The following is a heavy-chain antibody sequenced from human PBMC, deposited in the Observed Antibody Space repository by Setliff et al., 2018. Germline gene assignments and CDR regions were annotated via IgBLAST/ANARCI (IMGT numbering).Heavy chain of an antibody. Sequence: GESLKISCKGSGYSFTTYWISWVRQMPGKGPEWMGRIDPTDSYTNYNPSFQGRITISADKSVNTVYVQWSSLKASDTAIYYCARSLVGATYSVYFDYWGQGALVTVSS. CDR2: IDPTDSYT. CDR3: ARSLVGATYSVYFDY. J-gene: IGHJ4*02. D-gene: IGHD1-26*01. CDR1: GYSFTTYW. V-gene: IGHV5-10-1*01.